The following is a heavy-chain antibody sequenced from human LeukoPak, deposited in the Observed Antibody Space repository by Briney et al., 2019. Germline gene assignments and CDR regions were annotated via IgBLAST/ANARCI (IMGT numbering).Heavy chain of an antibody. J-gene: IGHJ4*02. Sequence: GGSLRLSCAVSGFTFSSYWMSWVRQAPGKGLEWVANIKQDGSEKYYVDSVKGRFTISRDNAKNSLYLQMNSLRAEDTAAYYCARDSRGAFDYWGQGTLVTVSS. CDR3: ARDSRGAFDY. CDR1: GFTFSSYW. D-gene: IGHD3-10*01. V-gene: IGHV3-7*01. CDR2: IKQDGSEK.